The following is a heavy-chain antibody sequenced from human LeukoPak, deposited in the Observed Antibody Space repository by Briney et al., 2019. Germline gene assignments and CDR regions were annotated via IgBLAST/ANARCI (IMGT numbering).Heavy chain of an antibody. D-gene: IGHD1-26*01. V-gene: IGHV1-18*01. CDR1: GYTFTSYG. J-gene: IGHJ4*02. CDR2: ISAYNGNT. Sequence: ASVKVSCKASGYTFTSYGISWVRQAPGQGLEWMGWISAYNGNTNYAQKLQGRVTMTTDTSTSTAYLELRSLRPDDTAVYYCARDSGSGSYPSPFDYWGQGTLVTVSS. CDR3: ARDSGSGSYPSPFDY.